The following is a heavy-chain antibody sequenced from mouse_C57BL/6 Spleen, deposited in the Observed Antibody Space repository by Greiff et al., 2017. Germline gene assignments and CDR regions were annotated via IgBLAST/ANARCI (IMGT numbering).Heavy chain of an antibody. V-gene: IGHV1-4*01. CDR1: GYTFTSYT. Sequence: QVQLQQSGAELARPGASVTMSCKASGYTFTSYTMHWVKQRPGQGLEWIGYINPSSGYTKYNQKFKDKATLTADKSSSTAYMQLSSLTSEDSAVYYCAREEGLLLSYYFDYWGQGTTLTVSS. CDR2: INPSSGYT. D-gene: IGHD1-1*02. CDR3: AREEGLLLSYYFDY. J-gene: IGHJ2*01.